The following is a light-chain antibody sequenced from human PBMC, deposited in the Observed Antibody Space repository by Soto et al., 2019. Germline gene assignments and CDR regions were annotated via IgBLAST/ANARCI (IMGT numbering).Light chain of an antibody. CDR3: QQRSNWPLT. V-gene: IGKV3-11*01. Sequence: EIVLTQSPATLSLSPGERAILSCRASQSVSTSLAWYQQKPGQPPSLLIYDASNRAAGIPARFSGSGSGTDFTLTISSLAPEDFAVYYCQQRSNWPLTFGGGTKVEIK. J-gene: IGKJ4*01. CDR1: QSVSTS. CDR2: DAS.